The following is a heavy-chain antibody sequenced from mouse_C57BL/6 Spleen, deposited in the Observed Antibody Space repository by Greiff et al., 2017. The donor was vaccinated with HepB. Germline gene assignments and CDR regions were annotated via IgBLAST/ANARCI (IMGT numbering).Heavy chain of an antibody. CDR2: IHPNSGST. D-gene: IGHD1-1*01. CDR1: GYTFTSYW. Sequence: VQLQHPGAELVKPGASVKLSCKASGYTFTSYWMHWVKQRPGQGLEWIGMIHPNSGSTNYNEKFKSKATLTVDKSSSTAYMQLSILTSEDSAVYYCARRGTVVRAYFDYWGQGTTLTVSS. J-gene: IGHJ2*01. CDR3: ARRGTVVRAYFDY. V-gene: IGHV1-64*01.